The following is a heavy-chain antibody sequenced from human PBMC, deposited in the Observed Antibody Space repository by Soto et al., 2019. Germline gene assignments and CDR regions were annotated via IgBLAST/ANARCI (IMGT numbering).Heavy chain of an antibody. D-gene: IGHD2-2*01. V-gene: IGHV4-31*03. CDR2: IFYSGFT. Sequence: PSETLSLTCTVSGGPISSGNYLWTWIRQHPGKGLEWIGYIFYSGFTSYNPSLKSRLNISVDKSKNQFSLKLSSVTAADTAVYYCAREELLPASGQYYYYGLDVWGQGTTVTVSS. CDR1: GGPISSGNYL. CDR3: AREELLPASGQYYYYGLDV. J-gene: IGHJ6*02.